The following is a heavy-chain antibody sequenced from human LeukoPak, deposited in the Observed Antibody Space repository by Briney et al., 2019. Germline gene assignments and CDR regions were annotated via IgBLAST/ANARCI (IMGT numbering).Heavy chain of an antibody. D-gene: IGHD3-22*01. V-gene: IGHV3-66*02. CDR1: GFSVSSNY. J-gene: IGHJ6*02. CDR2: TYTGGST. CDR3: ARDYYYDSSGPGPMDV. Sequence: PGGSLRLSCAASGFSVSSNYMTWVRQAPGKGLEWVSVTYTGGSTYYADSVKGRFTISRDKSKNTLYLQMNSLRVEDTAVYYCARDYYYDSSGPGPMDVWGQGTTVTVSS.